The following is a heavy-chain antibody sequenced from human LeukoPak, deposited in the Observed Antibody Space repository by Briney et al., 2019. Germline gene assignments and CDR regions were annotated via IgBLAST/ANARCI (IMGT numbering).Heavy chain of an antibody. V-gene: IGHV4-34*01. Sequence: SETLSLTCAVYGGSFSEYYWSWIRQPPGKGLEWIGEINHSGSTSYNPSLKSRVTTSVDTSNKQFSLKPSSITAADTAVYYCARVSVTSGWTYDHWGQGTLVTVSS. CDR2: INHSGST. D-gene: IGHD2-2*01. J-gene: IGHJ4*02. CDR1: GGSFSEYY. CDR3: ARVSVTSGWTYDH.